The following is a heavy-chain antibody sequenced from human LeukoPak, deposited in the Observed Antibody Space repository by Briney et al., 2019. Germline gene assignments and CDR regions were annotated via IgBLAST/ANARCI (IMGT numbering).Heavy chain of an antibody. CDR2: INHSGYT. V-gene: IGHV4-34*01. J-gene: IGHJ4*02. Sequence: PSETLSLTCAVSGVSFNDYYWSWVRQTPGKGLEWIGEINHSGYTNDSPSLKSRVTLSIDTSREQFSLNLRSVTVADTGIYYCARMTTGHDYWGQGTLVTVSS. CDR3: ARMTTGHDY. D-gene: IGHD4-17*01. CDR1: GVSFNDYY.